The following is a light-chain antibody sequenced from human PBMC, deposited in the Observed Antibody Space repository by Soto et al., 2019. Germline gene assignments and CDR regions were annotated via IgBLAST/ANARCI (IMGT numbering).Light chain of an antibody. CDR2: DAS. V-gene: IGKV3D-15*01. Sequence: EIVMTQSPATLSLSPGERATLSCRASQSVGSFLGWYQQKPGQAPKLVIYDASNRATGIPARFSGSGSGTDFTLTISSLQSEDSAVYYCQQYHSWPAFGQGTKVDIK. J-gene: IGKJ1*01. CDR1: QSVGSF. CDR3: QQYHSWPA.